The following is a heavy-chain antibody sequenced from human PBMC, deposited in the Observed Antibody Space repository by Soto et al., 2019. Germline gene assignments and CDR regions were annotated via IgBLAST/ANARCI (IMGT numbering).Heavy chain of an antibody. CDR2: IYYSGST. V-gene: IGHV4-30-4*01. Sequence: QVQLQESGPGLVKPSQTLSLTCTVSGGSISSGDYYWSWIRQPPGKGLEWIGYIYYSGSTYYNPSLKTRVTISVDTSKNQFSLKLSSVTAADTAGYYCARVGYNWNYGGGYWGQGTLVTVSS. J-gene: IGHJ4*02. CDR1: GGSISSGDYY. D-gene: IGHD1-7*01. CDR3: ARVGYNWNYGGGY.